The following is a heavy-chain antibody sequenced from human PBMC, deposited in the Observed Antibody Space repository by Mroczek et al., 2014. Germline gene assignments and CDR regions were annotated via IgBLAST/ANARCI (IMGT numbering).Heavy chain of an antibody. V-gene: IGHV1-69*01. CDR3: AQEASTGDRFSRYFDL. D-gene: IGHD7-27*01. CDR1: GGTFSSYA. Sequence: VQLVESGAEVKEPGSSVKVSCKASGGTFSSYAISWVRQAPGQGLEWMGGIIPIFGTANYAQKFQGRVTITADESTSTAYMELSSLRSEDTAVYYCAQEASTGDRFSRYFDLWGRGTLVTVSS. CDR2: IIPIFGTA. J-gene: IGHJ2*01.